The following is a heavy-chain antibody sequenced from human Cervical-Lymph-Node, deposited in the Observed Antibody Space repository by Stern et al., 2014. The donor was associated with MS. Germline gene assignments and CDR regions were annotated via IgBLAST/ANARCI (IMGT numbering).Heavy chain of an antibody. CDR1: GYSFTLYW. V-gene: IGHV5-51*01. Sequence: DQLVQSGAEMKKPGESLKISCKGSGYSFTLYWLGWVRQTPGQGLEGMGTIYAGTSDTRYSPSFQGKVTISSAKSTSTAYLQWSSLKASDTAMYYCAALVRGSYFYWGQGTLVTVSS. D-gene: IGHD1-26*01. J-gene: IGHJ4*02. CDR2: IYAGTSDT. CDR3: AALVRGSYFY.